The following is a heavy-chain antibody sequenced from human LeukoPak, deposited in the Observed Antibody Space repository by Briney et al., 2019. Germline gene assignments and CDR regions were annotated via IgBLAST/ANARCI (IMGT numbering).Heavy chain of an antibody. D-gene: IGHD6-19*01. J-gene: IGHJ4*02. CDR3: ARDYGSGWYYFDY. Sequence: PGGSLRLSCAASGFTFSSYWMHWVRQAPGKGLVWVSRINSDGSSTSYADSVKGRFTTSRDNAKNTLYLQMNSLRAEDTAVYYCARDYGSGWYYFDYWGQGTLVTVSS. V-gene: IGHV3-74*01. CDR1: GFTFSSYW. CDR2: INSDGSST.